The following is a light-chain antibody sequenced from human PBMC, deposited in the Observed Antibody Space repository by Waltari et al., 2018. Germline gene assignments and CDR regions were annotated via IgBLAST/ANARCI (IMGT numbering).Light chain of an antibody. Sequence: SHELTQPPSVSVSPGQTATITCSGDKLRDHFASWYQQRPGQSPVLVIYLDSKRPSGLPERFAGSNSGETATLTISGTQATDEADYYCQAWASTNWAFGGGTKLTVL. CDR2: LDS. CDR1: KLRDHF. J-gene: IGLJ3*02. CDR3: QAWASTNWA. V-gene: IGLV3-1*01.